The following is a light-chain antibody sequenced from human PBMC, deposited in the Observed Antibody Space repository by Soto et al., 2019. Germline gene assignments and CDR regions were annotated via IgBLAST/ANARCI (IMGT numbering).Light chain of an antibody. J-gene: IGKJ1*01. V-gene: IGKV3-20*01. CDR3: QQYDNSVWT. CDR1: QSVSSTY. CDR2: GAS. Sequence: EIVLTQSPGTLSLSPGERATLSCRASQSVSSTYLIWYQQKPGQAPRLLIYGASSRATGVPDRFSGGGSGTDFTLTISRLEPEDFAVYYCQQYDNSVWTFGQGTKVDI.